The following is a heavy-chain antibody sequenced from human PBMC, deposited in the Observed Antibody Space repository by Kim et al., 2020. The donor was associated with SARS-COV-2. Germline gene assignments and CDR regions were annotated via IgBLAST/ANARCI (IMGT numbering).Heavy chain of an antibody. D-gene: IGHD6-13*01. CDR3: ARGHSSSWYVGNYYYYGMDV. V-gene: IGHV4-59*09. Sequence: RVTISVDTSKNQFSLKLSSVTAADTAVYYCARGHSSSWYVGNYYYYGMDVWGQGTTVTVSS. J-gene: IGHJ6*02.